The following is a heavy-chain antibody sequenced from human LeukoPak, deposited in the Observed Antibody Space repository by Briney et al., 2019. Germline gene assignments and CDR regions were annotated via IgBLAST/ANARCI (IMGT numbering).Heavy chain of an antibody. J-gene: IGHJ4*02. Sequence: PGGSLRLSCAASGFTFSSYSMNWVRQAPGKGLEWVSSISSSSTYIYYADSVKGRFTISRDNAKNSLYLQMNSLRAEDTAVYYCAREGHRSSTSCYFFDYWGQGTLVTVSS. CDR2: ISSSSTYI. CDR1: GFTFSSYS. CDR3: AREGHRSSTSCYFFDY. D-gene: IGHD2-2*01. V-gene: IGHV3-21*01.